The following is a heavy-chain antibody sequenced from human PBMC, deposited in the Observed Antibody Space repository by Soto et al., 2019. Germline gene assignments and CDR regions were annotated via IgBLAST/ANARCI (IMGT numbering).Heavy chain of an antibody. D-gene: IGHD2-2*01. CDR2: ISASNGNR. Sequence: QVQLVQSGAEVKKPGASVKVSCKASGYAFSSSGISWVRQAPGQGLEWMGWISASNGNRDYAQQFQGRVTMTSDTSRTTAYLDLRRLRSNDMDVYYCVRDPQRNDYWGQGTLVNVSS. J-gene: IGHJ4*02. V-gene: IGHV1-18*03. CDR3: VRDPQRNDY. CDR1: GYAFSSSG.